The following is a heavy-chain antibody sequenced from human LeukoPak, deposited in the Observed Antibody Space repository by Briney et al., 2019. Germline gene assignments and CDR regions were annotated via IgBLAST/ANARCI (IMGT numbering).Heavy chain of an antibody. CDR1: GFTFSSYA. D-gene: IGHD4-17*01. J-gene: IGHJ4*02. CDR2: ISYDGSNK. Sequence: GRSLRLSCAASGFTFSSYAMHWVRQAPGKGLEWVAVISYDGSNKYYADSVKGRFTISRDNSKNTLYLQTNSLRAEDTAVYYCARGTVTYYFDYWGQGTLVTVSS. CDR3: ARGTVTYYFDY. V-gene: IGHV3-30-3*01.